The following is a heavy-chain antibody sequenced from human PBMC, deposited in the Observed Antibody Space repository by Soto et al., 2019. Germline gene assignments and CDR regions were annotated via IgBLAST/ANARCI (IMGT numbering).Heavy chain of an antibody. Sequence: PGGSLRLSCAASGFTFSSYGMHWVRQAPGKGLEWVAVISYDGSNKYYADSVKGRFTISRDNSKNTLYLQMNSLRAEDTAVYYCAKTSVEGMGYWGPGTLVTVSS. V-gene: IGHV3-30*18. CDR2: ISYDGSNK. CDR3: AKTSVEGMGY. D-gene: IGHD3-10*01. CDR1: GFTFSSYG. J-gene: IGHJ4*01.